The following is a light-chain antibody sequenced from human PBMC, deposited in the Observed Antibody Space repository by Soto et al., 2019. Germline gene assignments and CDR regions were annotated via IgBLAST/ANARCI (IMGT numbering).Light chain of an antibody. CDR1: QSVTSRY. CDR2: GAS. Sequence: GLKHSPGTLSLYPGERATLSCRASQSVTSRYLAWYQQKPGQAPRLLIYGASNRATGTPERFSGSGSGTDFTLTISSLQSEDFAVYYCQQYNNWPPVTFGPGTKVDVK. V-gene: IGKV3-20*01. J-gene: IGKJ3*01. CDR3: QQYNNWPPVT.